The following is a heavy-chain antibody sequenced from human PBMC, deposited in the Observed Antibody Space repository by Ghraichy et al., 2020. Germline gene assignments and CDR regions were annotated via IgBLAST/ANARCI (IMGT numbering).Heavy chain of an antibody. J-gene: IGHJ4*02. CDR1: GFTFSSYA. Sequence: GGSLRLSCAASGFTFSSYAMNWVRQAPGKGLEWVSALSGSGGSTYYADSVKGRFTISRDNSKTTLYLQMNSLGAEDTAVYYCAKGIYYDISGYYYYWGQGTLVTVSS. D-gene: IGHD3-22*01. CDR2: LSGSGGST. V-gene: IGHV3-23*01. CDR3: AKGIYYDISGYYYY.